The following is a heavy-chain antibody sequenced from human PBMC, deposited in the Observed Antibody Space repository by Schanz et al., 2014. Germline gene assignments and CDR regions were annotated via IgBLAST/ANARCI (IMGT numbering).Heavy chain of an antibody. V-gene: IGHV1-18*04. CDR1: GYTFVSYS. CDR3: ARDFSAYVGNYFDY. Sequence: QVQLVQSGAEVKKPGASVKVSCKASGYTFVSYSMHWVRQAPGQGLEWMGWIGGHSGDTRYAQQFQGRVTMTTDTSTSTSYMELTSLRFDDTAVYYCARDFSAYVGNYFDYWGQGTLVTVSS. CDR2: IGGHSGDT. D-gene: IGHD5-12*01. J-gene: IGHJ4*02.